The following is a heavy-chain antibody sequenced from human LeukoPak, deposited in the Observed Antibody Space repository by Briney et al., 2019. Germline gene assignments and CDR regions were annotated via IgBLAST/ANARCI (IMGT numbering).Heavy chain of an antibody. CDR2: IIPIFGTA. J-gene: IGHJ3*02. D-gene: IGHD4-17*01. CDR3: ARDYGDYYGRAFDI. V-gene: IGHV1-69*06. Sequence: GASVKVSCKASGGTFSSYAISWVRQAPGQGLEWMGGIIPIFGTANYAQKFQGRATITADKSTSTAYMELSSLRSEDTAVYYCARDYGDYYGRAFDIWGQGTMVTVSS. CDR1: GGTFSSYA.